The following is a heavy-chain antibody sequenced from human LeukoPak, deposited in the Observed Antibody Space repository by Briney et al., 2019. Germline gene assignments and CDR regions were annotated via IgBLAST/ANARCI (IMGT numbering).Heavy chain of an antibody. CDR1: GYTFTGYY. CDR2: INPNSGGT. J-gene: IGHJ4*02. D-gene: IGHD1-7*01. V-gene: IGHV1-2*02. Sequence: ASVKVSCKASGYTFTGYYMHWVRQAPGQGLEWMGWINPNSGGTNYAQKFQGRVTMTRDTSISTAYMELNSLRADDTAVYYCARELKVAGPTTGFDLWGQGTLVTVSS. CDR3: ARELKVAGPTTGFDL.